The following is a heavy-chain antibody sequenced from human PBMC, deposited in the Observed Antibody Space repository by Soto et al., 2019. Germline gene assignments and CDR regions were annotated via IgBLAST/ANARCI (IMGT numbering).Heavy chain of an antibody. CDR3: ARQYTVTVSYFDY. V-gene: IGHV4-39*01. CDR2: VYSRGIT. J-gene: IGHJ4*02. D-gene: IGHD4-17*01. CDR1: GDSITSNNHY. Sequence: SVNLFLTCTVSGDSITSNNHYWGWIRQPPGKRLEWIGAVYSRGITYYNPSLKSRVSMSVDTSKNQFSLNVSSVTAADTALYFCARQYTVTVSYFDYWGLGTLVTVS.